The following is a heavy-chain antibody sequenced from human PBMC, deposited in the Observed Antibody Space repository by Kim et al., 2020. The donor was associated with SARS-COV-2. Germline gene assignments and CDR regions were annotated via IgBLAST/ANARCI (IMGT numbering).Heavy chain of an antibody. V-gene: IGHV3-21*01. CDR2: ISSRSTYI. CDR1: GFTFSNYS. Sequence: GGSLRLSCVASGFTFSNYSMAWVRQAPGKGLEWVSSISSRSTYIHYADSVKGRFTISRDNAKKSLYLQMDSLRAEDTAVYYCARPLSYDILIGSGMDVWGPGTTVTIS. CDR3: ARPLSYDILIGSGMDV. J-gene: IGHJ6*02. D-gene: IGHD3-9*01.